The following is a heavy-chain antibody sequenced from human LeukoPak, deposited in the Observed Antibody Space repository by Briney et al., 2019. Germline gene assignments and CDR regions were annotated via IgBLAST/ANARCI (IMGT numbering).Heavy chain of an antibody. D-gene: IGHD2-15*01. J-gene: IGHJ6*03. Sequence: PGGSLRLSCAASGFNFDDYAMHWVRQTPGKGLEWVSGISWNSDKIGYADSVKGRLTISRDNAKKSLYLQMNSPRPEDTALYYCAKSGIFQGYYFYYMDVWGKGTTVTISS. CDR1: GFNFDDYA. CDR2: ISWNSDKI. CDR3: AKSGIFQGYYFYYMDV. V-gene: IGHV3-9*01.